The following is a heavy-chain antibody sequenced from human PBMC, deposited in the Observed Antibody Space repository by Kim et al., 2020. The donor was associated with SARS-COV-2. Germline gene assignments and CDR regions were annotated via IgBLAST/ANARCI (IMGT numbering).Heavy chain of an antibody. Sequence: GGSLRLSCAASGFTFSSYGMHWVRQAPGKGLELVAVIPYDGSKKYYVDSVEGRFTISRDNSKNTLYLQMDSLRTEDTALYYCAKDGAWRGCSGDSCYGGMDVWGQGTTVTVSS. CDR1: GFTFSSYG. V-gene: IGHV3-30*18. J-gene: IGHJ6*02. CDR3: AKDGAWRGCSGDSCYGGMDV. D-gene: IGHD2-15*01. CDR2: IPYDGSKK.